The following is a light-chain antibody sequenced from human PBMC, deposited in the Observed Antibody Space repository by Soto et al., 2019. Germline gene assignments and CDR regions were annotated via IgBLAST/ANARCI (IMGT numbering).Light chain of an antibody. CDR1: QSVSSSS. Sequence: EIVLTQSPGTLSLSPGERATLSCRASQSVSSSSLAWYQQKSGQAPRLLIYGASSRATGIPDRFSGSGSGPDFTLTISRLEPEDFAVYYCQQYGISPYTFGQGTKLEIQ. CDR3: QQYGISPYT. V-gene: IGKV3-20*01. CDR2: GAS. J-gene: IGKJ2*01.